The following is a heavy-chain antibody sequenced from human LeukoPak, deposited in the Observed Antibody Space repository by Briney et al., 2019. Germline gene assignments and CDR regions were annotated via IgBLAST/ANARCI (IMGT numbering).Heavy chain of an antibody. V-gene: IGHV1-69*13. D-gene: IGHD2-2*02. Sequence: GASVKVSCKASGGTFSSYAISWVRQAPGQGLEWMGGIIPIFGTANYAQKFQGRVTITADESTSTAYMELSSLRSEDTAVYYCAREDPIVVVPAAIRGDAFDIWGQGTMVTVSS. J-gene: IGHJ3*02. CDR2: IIPIFGTA. CDR3: AREDPIVVVPAAIRGDAFDI. CDR1: GGTFSSYA.